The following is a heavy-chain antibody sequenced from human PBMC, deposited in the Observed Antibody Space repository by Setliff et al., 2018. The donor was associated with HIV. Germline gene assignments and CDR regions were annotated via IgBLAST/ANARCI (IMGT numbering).Heavy chain of an antibody. J-gene: IGHJ3*02. V-gene: IGHV4-38-2*01. CDR1: GYSINSAYY. D-gene: IGHD3-22*01. CDR2: FHHSGSS. CDR3: ARQGAGYYYDSSDYYTGNGFDI. Sequence: PSETLSLTCAVSGYSINSAYYWGWIRQSPGKGLEWTGGFHHSGSSHYNPSLKSRVTISGQTSKNQFSLKLSSVTAADTAVYYCARQGAGYYYDSSDYYTGNGFDIWGQGTMVTVSS.